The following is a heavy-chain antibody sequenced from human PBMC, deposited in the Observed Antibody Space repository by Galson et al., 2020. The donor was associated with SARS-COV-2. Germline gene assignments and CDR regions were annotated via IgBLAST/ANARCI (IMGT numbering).Heavy chain of an antibody. CDR2: ISGYNGNT. Sequence: GESLKISCKTSGYTFTNYGMSWVRQAPGQGLEWMGWISGYNGNTKYGQKLQGRVTMTADTTTGTAYMELRGLRSDDTAVYYCARDDYYDTNDYTWTTIVFDYWGQGTLLTVSS. D-gene: IGHD3-22*01. J-gene: IGHJ4*02. CDR3: ARDDYYDTNDYTWTTIVFDY. CDR1: GYTFTNYG. V-gene: IGHV1-18*04.